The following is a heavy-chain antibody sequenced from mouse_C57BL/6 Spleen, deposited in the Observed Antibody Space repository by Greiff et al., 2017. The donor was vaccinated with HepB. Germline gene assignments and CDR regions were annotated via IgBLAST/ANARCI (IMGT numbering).Heavy chain of an antibody. J-gene: IGHJ1*03. Sequence: EVQLQQSGPELVKPGASVKIPCKASGYTFTDYNMDWVKQSHGKSLEWIGDINPNNGGTIYNQKFKGKATLTVDKSSSTAYMELRSLTSEDTAVYYCARYDYYGNYEGWYFDVWGTGTTVTVSS. CDR1: GYTFTDYN. D-gene: IGHD2-1*01. CDR3: ARYDYYGNYEGWYFDV. CDR2: INPNNGGT. V-gene: IGHV1-18*01.